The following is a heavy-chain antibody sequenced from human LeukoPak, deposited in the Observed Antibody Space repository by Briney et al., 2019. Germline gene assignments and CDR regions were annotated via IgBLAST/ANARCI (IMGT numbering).Heavy chain of an antibody. CDR3: ARATNGRGAFDI. CDR1: GGSVSSGSYY. Sequence: SETLSLTCTVSGGSVSSGSYYWNWIRQPPGKGLEWIGKINHSGSTNYKPSLKSRVTISVDTSKNQFSLKVSSVTAADTAIYYCARATNGRGAFDIWGQGTMVTVSS. D-gene: IGHD3-10*01. J-gene: IGHJ3*02. CDR2: INHSGST. V-gene: IGHV4-39*07.